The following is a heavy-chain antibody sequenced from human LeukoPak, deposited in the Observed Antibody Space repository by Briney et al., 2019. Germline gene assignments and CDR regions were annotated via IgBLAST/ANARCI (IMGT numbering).Heavy chain of an antibody. J-gene: IGHJ4*02. CDR3: AHAYYDILTGYRSFDY. CDR1: GFSLSTSGVG. CDR2: IYWNDDK. V-gene: IGHV2-5*01. Sequence: SGPTLGNPPPPLTLTCTFSGFSLSTSGVGVGWSRQPPVKALEWLALIYWNDDKRYSPSLKSRLTITKDTSKPQVVLTMTNMDPVDTATSYCAHAYYDILTGYRSFDYWGQGTLVTVSS. D-gene: IGHD3-9*01.